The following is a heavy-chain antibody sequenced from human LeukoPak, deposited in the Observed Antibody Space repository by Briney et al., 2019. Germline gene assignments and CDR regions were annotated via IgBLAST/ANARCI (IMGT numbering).Heavy chain of an antibody. CDR1: GFTFSSYS. Sequence: PGGSLRLSXAASGFTFSSYSMNWVRQAPGKGLEWVSSISSSSYIYYADSVKGRFTISRDNAKNSLYLQMNSLRAEDTAVYYCAKDLVRGVTVFDYWGQGTLVTVSS. CDR2: ISSSSYI. J-gene: IGHJ4*02. V-gene: IGHV3-21*01. CDR3: AKDLVRGVTVFDY. D-gene: IGHD3-10*01.